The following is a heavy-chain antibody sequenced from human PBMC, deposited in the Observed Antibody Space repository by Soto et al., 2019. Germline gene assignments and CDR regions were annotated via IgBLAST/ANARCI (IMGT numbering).Heavy chain of an antibody. V-gene: IGHV3-23*01. J-gene: IGHJ4*02. Sequence: GGSLKLSCAASGFTFSIYAMSWVRQAPGKGLEWVSAISGSGGSTYYADSVKGRFTISGDNSKNTLYLQMNSLRAEDTAVYYCAKEISVLYNWNDADYWGQGTLVTVSS. CDR3: AKEISVLYNWNDADY. CDR2: ISGSGGST. D-gene: IGHD1-20*01. CDR1: GFTFSIYA.